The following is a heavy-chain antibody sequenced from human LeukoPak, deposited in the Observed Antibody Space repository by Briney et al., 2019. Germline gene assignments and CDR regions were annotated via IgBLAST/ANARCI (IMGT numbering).Heavy chain of an antibody. CDR2: ISAYNGNT. D-gene: IGHD6-13*01. CDR1: GYTFTSYG. J-gene: IGHJ4*02. Sequence: GASVKVSCKASGYTFTSYGISWVRQAPGQGLEWMGWISAYNGNTNYPQKLQGRATMTTHTSTSTAYMELRSLRSEDTAVYYCARGQMVPFDYWGQGTLVTVSS. V-gene: IGHV1-18*04. CDR3: ARGQMVPFDY.